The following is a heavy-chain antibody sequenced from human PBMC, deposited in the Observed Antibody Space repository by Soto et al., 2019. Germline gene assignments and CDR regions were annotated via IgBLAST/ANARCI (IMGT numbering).Heavy chain of an antibody. CDR1: GGSISSGDYY. CDR3: ARVPYYDSGYGDY. J-gene: IGHJ4*02. CDR2: IYYNGGT. V-gene: IGHV4-31*03. D-gene: IGHD3-22*01. Sequence: SETLSLTCTVSGGSISSGDYYWSWIRQHPEKGLEWIGYIYYNGGTQYNPSLKSRVTISIGTSKDHFSLKLTSVTAADTAVYYSARVPYYDSGYGDYWGQGTLDTVSS.